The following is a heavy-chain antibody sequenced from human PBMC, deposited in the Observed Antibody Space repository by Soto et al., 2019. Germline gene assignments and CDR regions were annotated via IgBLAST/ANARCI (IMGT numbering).Heavy chain of an antibody. CDR1: GFTFSSYG. J-gene: IGHJ4*02. Sequence: GGSLRLSCAAAGFTFSSYGMHWVRQAPGKGLEWVAVIWYGGSNKYYADSVKGRFTISRDNSKNTLYLQMNSLRAEDTAVYYCARDSIAVAGSDYWGQGTLVAVSS. D-gene: IGHD6-19*01. V-gene: IGHV3-33*01. CDR3: ARDSIAVAGSDY. CDR2: IWYGGSNK.